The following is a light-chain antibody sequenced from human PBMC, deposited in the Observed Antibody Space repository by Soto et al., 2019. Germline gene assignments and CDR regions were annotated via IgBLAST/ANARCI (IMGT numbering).Light chain of an antibody. CDR2: SNS. Sequence: QSVLTQPPSASGTPGQRVTISCSGSSSNIGSNAVNWYQQLPGTAPKLLIYSNSQRPSGVPDRVSGSKSGTSASLAIRGLQSEDEADYYCAAWDDSLNGHVVFGGGTKVTVL. CDR3: AAWDDSLNGHVV. V-gene: IGLV1-44*01. CDR1: SSNIGSNA. J-gene: IGLJ2*01.